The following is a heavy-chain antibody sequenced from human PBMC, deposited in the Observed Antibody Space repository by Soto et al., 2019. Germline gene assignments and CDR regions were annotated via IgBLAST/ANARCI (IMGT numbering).Heavy chain of an antibody. D-gene: IGHD3-22*01. Sequence: GGSLRLSCAASGFTFSSYAMSWVRQAPGKGLEWISLISGSGGSTYYADSLKGRLTISRDNSKDTLYLQVNSLRAEDTAVYYCAKVQKPMKVVVGTIFDYWGQGTLVTVSS. CDR3: AKVQKPMKVVVGTIFDY. CDR1: GFTFSSYA. CDR2: ISGSGGST. J-gene: IGHJ4*02. V-gene: IGHV3-23*01.